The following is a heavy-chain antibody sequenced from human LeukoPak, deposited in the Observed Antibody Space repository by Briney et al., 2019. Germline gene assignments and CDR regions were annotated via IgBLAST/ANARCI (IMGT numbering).Heavy chain of an antibody. CDR2: INHSGST. CDR3: ARLSMVRGVTTDY. D-gene: IGHD3-10*01. J-gene: IGHJ4*02. CDR1: GFTFSDYY. V-gene: IGHV4-34*01. Sequence: GSLRLSCTASGFTFSDYYMNWIRQAPGKGLEWIGEINHSGSTNYNPSLKSRVTISVDTSKNQFSLKLSSVTAADTAVYYCARLSMVRGVTTDYWGQGTLVTVSS.